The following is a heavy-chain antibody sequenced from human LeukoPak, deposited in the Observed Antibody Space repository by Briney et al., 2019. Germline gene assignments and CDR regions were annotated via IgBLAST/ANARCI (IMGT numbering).Heavy chain of an antibody. Sequence: PGGSLRLSCAASGFTFSSYGMHWVRQAPGKGLEWVAFIRYDGSNKYYADSVKGRFTISRDNSKNTLYLQMNSLRDEDTAVYFCAKGLNQYSRSSLDYWGQGTLVTVSS. CDR2: IRYDGSNK. CDR1: GFTFSSYG. V-gene: IGHV3-30*02. CDR3: AKGLNQYSRSSLDY. D-gene: IGHD6-6*01. J-gene: IGHJ4*02.